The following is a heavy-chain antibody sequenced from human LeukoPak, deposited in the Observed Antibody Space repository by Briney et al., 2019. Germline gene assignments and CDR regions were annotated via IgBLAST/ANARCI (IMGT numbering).Heavy chain of an antibody. D-gene: IGHD6-13*01. CDR1: GFAFSNYW. CDR3: LAGYYYYYMVV. CDR2: INTHGSST. Sequence: GGSLRLSCAASGFAFSNYWLHWVRQAPGKGLVWVARINTHGSSTNYADSVKGRFAISRDNDKNTLYLQMTSLSAEDTAVYYALAGYYYYYMVVWGKGTTVTVSS. V-gene: IGHV3-74*01. J-gene: IGHJ6*03.